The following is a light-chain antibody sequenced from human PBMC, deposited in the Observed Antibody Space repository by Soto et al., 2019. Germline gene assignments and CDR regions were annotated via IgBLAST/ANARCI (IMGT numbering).Light chain of an antibody. J-gene: IGKJ5*01. CDR3: QRFTSFPIT. CDR2: ESS. V-gene: IGKV1-13*02. Sequence: AIQLTQSPSSLSASVGDRVTITCRASQGISTLLAWYQQKPGKAPKVLIYESSLLQSGVPSRFSGSGSGTDFTLSISTLPPEDFATYNCQRFTSFPITFGQGTRLEIK. CDR1: QGISTL.